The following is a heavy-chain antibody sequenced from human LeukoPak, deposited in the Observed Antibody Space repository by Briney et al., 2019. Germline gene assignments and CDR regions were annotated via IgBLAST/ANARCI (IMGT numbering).Heavy chain of an antibody. D-gene: IGHD5-24*01. CDR2: INPTGTSS. Sequence: ASVKVSCKSSGYTFTRHYLHWVRQAPGQGLEWVGLINPTGTSSWSAQKFQGRVTLTRDMSTSTDYMELSGLRSEDTAVYYCARDNSLQDMAWWFDPWGQGTLVIVSS. V-gene: IGHV1-46*01. J-gene: IGHJ5*02. CDR1: GYTFTRHY. CDR3: ARDNSLQDMAWWFDP.